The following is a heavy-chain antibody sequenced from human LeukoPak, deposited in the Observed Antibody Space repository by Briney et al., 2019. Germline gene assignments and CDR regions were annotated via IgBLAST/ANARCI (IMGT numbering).Heavy chain of an antibody. CDR1: GASTTSYY. CDR2: IYSDGTT. D-gene: IGHD3-22*01. Sequence: SETLSLTCSVSGASTTSYYWNWIRQAPGKGLEWIGYIYSDGTTSYSPSLRSRVTISIDTSRNQFSLKLSSVTTADAAVYYCARDTRSYDTSGYYYFDYWGQGALVTVSS. J-gene: IGHJ4*02. CDR3: ARDTRSYDTSGYYYFDY. V-gene: IGHV4-59*01.